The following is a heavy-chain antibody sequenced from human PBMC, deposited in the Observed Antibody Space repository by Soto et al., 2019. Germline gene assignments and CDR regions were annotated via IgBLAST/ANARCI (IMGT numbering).Heavy chain of an antibody. V-gene: IGHV3-21*01. CDR3: ARGSSLPYDFWSGYRIPNFDY. CDR2: ISSSSSYI. Sequence: GGSLRLSCAASGFTFSSYSMNWVRQAPGKGLEWVSSISSSSSYIYYADSVKGRFTISRDNAKNSLYLQMNSLRAEDTAVYYCARGSSLPYDFWSGYRIPNFDYWGQGTLVTVSS. CDR1: GFTFSSYS. D-gene: IGHD3-3*01. J-gene: IGHJ4*02.